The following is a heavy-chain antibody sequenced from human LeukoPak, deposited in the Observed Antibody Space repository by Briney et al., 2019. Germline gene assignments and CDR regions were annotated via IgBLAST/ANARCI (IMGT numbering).Heavy chain of an antibody. D-gene: IGHD1-26*01. V-gene: IGHV3-23*01. Sequence: GGSLRLSCLTSGFTFSTNAMSWVRQAPGKGLEWLSGISGSGASTYYADSVTGRFTISRDNSGNTLYLQMNSLRGDDTAVYYCAKDVGKWESLHFFDYWGQGTLVTVSS. CDR1: GFTFSTNA. J-gene: IGHJ4*02. CDR3: AKDVGKWESLHFFDY. CDR2: ISGSGAST.